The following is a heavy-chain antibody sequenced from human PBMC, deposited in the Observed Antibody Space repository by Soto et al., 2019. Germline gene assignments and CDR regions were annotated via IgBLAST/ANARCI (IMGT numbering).Heavy chain of an antibody. CDR1: GYTFTSYG. D-gene: IGHD3-3*01. V-gene: IGHV1-18*01. J-gene: IGHJ6*02. CDR3: ATHRYNTYYDFWSGYYTGHRDCYYGKDV. Sequence: ASVKVSCKASGYTFTSYGISWVRQAPGQGLEWMGWISAYNGNTNYAQKLQGRVTMTTDTSTSTAYMELRSLRSDDTAVYYCATHRYNTYYDFWSGYYTGHRDCYYGKDVWGEGTTVTVSS. CDR2: ISAYNGNT.